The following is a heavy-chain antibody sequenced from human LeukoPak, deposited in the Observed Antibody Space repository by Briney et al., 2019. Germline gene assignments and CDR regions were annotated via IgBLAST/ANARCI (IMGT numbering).Heavy chain of an antibody. CDR1: GGSISRGSYF. Sequence: SGTLSLTCAVSGGSISRGSYFWSWIRQPAGKGLEWIGRVYTSETPKYNPSLKSRVTILVDTSRNQFSLKLSSVTAADTAVYYCARGGIPDYWGQGILVTVSS. V-gene: IGHV4-61*02. CDR2: VYTSETP. CDR3: ARGGIPDY. J-gene: IGHJ4*02. D-gene: IGHD2-21*01.